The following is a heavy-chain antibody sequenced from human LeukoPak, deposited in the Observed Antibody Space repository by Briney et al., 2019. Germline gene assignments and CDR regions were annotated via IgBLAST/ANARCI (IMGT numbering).Heavy chain of an antibody. D-gene: IGHD6-13*01. CDR1: GGSISSYY. CDR3: ARDHSSSWTRWGWFDP. V-gene: IGHV4-4*07. J-gene: IGHJ5*02. CDR2: IYTSGST. Sequence: LETLSLTCTVSGGSISSYYWSWIRQPAGKGLEWIGRIYTSGSTNYNPSLKSRVTMSVDTSKNQFSLKLSSVTAADTAVYYCARDHSSSWTRWGWFDPWGQGTLVTVSS.